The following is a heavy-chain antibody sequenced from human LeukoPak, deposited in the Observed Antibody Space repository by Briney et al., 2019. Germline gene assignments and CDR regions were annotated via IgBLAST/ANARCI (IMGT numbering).Heavy chain of an antibody. CDR3: SRDRHCIGSTCYGL. D-gene: IGHD2-2*01. J-gene: IGHJ4*02. CDR2: ISSSSSTI. V-gene: IGHV3-48*01. Sequence: GGSLRLSCAASGFTFSSYSMNWVRQAPGKGLEWVSYISSSSSTIYYADSVKSRSIISRDNSKNTLYLQMNSLRAEDTAVYYCSRDRHCIGSTCYGLWGQGTRVTVSS. CDR1: GFTFSSYS.